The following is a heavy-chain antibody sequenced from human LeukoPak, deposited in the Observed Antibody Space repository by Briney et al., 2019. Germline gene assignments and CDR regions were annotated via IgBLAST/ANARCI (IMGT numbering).Heavy chain of an antibody. D-gene: IGHD5-24*01. CDR1: GGSVTSGNYH. CDR2: ISYSGST. V-gene: IGHV4-61*01. Sequence: SETLSLTCTVSGGSVTSGNYHWTWIRQPPGKGLEWVGYISYSGSTDYNPSLRGRVTMSLDRPRNQFSLKLSSVSAADTAVYYCAAWQTIIFDCWGQGSLVTVSS. CDR3: AAWQTIIFDC. J-gene: IGHJ4*02.